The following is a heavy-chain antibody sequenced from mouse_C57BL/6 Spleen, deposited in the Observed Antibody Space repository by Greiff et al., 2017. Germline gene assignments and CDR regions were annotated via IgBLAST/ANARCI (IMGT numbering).Heavy chain of an antibody. CDR3: ARSGICDGYSLYAMDY. Sequence: QVQLKQSGAELARPGASVKLSCKASGYTFTSYGISWVKQRTGQGLEWIGEIYPRSGNTYYNEKFKGKATLTADKSSSTAYMELRRLTSEDSAVYFCARSGICDGYSLYAMDYWGQGTSVTVSS. CDR1: GYTFTSYG. D-gene: IGHD2-3*01. CDR2: IYPRSGNT. V-gene: IGHV1-81*01. J-gene: IGHJ4*01.